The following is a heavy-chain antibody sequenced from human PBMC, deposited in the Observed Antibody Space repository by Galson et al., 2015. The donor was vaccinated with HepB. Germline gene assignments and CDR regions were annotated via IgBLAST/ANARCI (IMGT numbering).Heavy chain of an antibody. D-gene: IGHD6-19*01. CDR2: ISGPGDNT. CDR3: TREGVSSNGWYADS. V-gene: IGHV3-23*01. CDR1: GFTYINYA. J-gene: IGHJ4*02. Sequence: SLRLSCAASGFTYINYAINWVRQAPGKGLEWVSTISGPGDNTYYADSVKGRFTISRDNSKSTVYPQMNSLRAGDTAVYYCTREGVSSNGWYADSWGQGTLVTVSS.